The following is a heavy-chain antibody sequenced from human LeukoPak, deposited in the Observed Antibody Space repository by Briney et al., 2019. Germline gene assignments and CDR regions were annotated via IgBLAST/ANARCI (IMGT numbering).Heavy chain of an antibody. V-gene: IGHV3-48*03. D-gene: IGHD3-22*01. Sequence: GGSLRLSCAASGFTFSSYEMNWVRQAPGKGLEWVSYISSSGSTIYYADSVKGRFTISRDNAKNSLYLQMNSLRAEDTAVYYCARDYYDSSGHYFDYWGQGTLVTVSS. CDR1: GFTFSSYE. CDR3: ARDYYDSSGHYFDY. CDR2: ISSSGSTI. J-gene: IGHJ4*02.